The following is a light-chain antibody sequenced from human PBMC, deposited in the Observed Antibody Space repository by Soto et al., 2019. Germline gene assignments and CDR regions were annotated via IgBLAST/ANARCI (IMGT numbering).Light chain of an antibody. CDR2: DAS. Sequence: EIVLTQSPAILSLSPGERATLSCRASQSVGTYLDWYQQKLGQAPRLLIYDASNRATGTPARFSGSGSGTYFTITISSLEPADYAFYNWQQRVNWLTFGGGTKVEL. J-gene: IGKJ4*01. CDR3: QQRVNWLT. V-gene: IGKV3-11*01. CDR1: QSVGTY.